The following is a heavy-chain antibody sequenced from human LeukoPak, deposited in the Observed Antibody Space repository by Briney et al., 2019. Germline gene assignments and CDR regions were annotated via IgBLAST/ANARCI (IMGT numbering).Heavy chain of an antibody. CDR1: GGSFSGYY. CDR3: ARGPESPMATISPPPILKKYYFDY. Sequence: SETLSLTCAVYGGSFSGYYWSWIRQPPGKGLEWIGEINHSRSTNYNPSLKSRVTISVDTSKNQFSLKLSSVTAADTAVYYCARGPESPMATISPPPILKKYYFDYWGQGTLVTVSS. J-gene: IGHJ4*02. CDR2: INHSRST. V-gene: IGHV4-34*01. D-gene: IGHD5-24*01.